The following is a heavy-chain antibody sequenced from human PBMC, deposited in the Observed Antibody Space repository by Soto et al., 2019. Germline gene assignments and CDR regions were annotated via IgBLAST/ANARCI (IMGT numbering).Heavy chain of an antibody. J-gene: IGHJ4*02. CDR1: GFSFSSDS. D-gene: IGHD1-7*01. CDR2: TSSSGSFM. V-gene: IGHV3-21*01. CDR3: ARDPPTGTTLDWADS. Sequence: GGSLRLSCAGSGFSFSSDSMGWVRQAPGKGLEWVASTSSSGSFMNYADSVKGRFTIARDNAKNSLYLQMSGLKDEDTAVYYCARDPPTGTTLDWADSWGQGTLVTVSS.